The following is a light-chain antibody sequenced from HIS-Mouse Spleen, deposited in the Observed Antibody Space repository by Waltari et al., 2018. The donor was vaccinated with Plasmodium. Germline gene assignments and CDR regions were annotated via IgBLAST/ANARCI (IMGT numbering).Light chain of an antibody. Sequence: SYELTQPPSVSVSPGQTARITCSGDASPKKYAYWYQQKSGQAPVLVIYEDSKRPPGIPEGFAGSSSGTMATLTISGAQVGDEADYYCYSADSSGNHRVFGGGTKLTVL. V-gene: IGLV3-10*01. CDR2: EDS. CDR3: YSADSSGNHRV. CDR1: ASPKKY. J-gene: IGLJ3*02.